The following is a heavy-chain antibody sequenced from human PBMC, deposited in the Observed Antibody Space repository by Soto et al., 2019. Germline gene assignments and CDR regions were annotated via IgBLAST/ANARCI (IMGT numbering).Heavy chain of an antibody. V-gene: IGHV3-64*01. CDR2: ITSNGGNT. CDR3: ARRIPFGYAMDV. Sequence: EVQLVEFGGGLVQPGGSLRLSCAASGFTFSSYAMHWVRQAPGKGLEYVSAITSNGGNTDYASSVKGRFTISRDNSKNTLYLQMGSLRAEDMAVYYCARRIPFGYAMDVWGQGTTVTVSS. D-gene: IGHD2-21*01. CDR1: GFTFSSYA. J-gene: IGHJ6*02.